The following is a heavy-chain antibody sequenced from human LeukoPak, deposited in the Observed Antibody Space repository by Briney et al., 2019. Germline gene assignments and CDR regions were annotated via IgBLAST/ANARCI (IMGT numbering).Heavy chain of an antibody. Sequence: GGSLRLSCAASGFTVSSNYMSWVRQAPGKGLEWVSVIYSGGSTYYADSVKGRFTISRDSSKNTLYLQMNSLRAEDTAVYYCARSQNYYGSGDYWSQGTLVTVSS. CDR3: ARSQNYYGSGDY. CDR1: GFTVSSNY. J-gene: IGHJ4*02. D-gene: IGHD3-10*01. V-gene: IGHV3-53*01. CDR2: IYSGGST.